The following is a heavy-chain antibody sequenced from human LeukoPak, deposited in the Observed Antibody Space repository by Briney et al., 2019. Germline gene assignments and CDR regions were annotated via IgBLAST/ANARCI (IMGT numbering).Heavy chain of an antibody. Sequence: GGSLRLSCAASGFTFSSYWMSWVRQAPGKGLEWVAVILENGSNQYYADSVKGRFTVSRDNTKNSLYLQMNSLRAEDTAVYYCTMIEWERWRGWGQGTLVTVSS. CDR1: GFTFSSYW. CDR2: ILENGSNQ. D-gene: IGHD1-26*01. CDR3: TMIEWERWRG. J-gene: IGHJ4*02. V-gene: IGHV3-7*01.